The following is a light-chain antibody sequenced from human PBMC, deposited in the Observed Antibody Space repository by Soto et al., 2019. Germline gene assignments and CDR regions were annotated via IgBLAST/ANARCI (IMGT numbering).Light chain of an antibody. CDR1: QSVSSNY. V-gene: IGKV3-20*01. CDR2: CAS. CDR3: HQYYSSPTT. J-gene: IGKJ4*01. Sequence: IVLTQAPGTLSLSPGERATLSCGASQSVSSNYLAWYPQKPGQAPRLLIYCASRRATGSPDRFSGRGSGTDFTLTIDRLEPEDFAVYYCHQYYSSPTTFGGGTQVDIK.